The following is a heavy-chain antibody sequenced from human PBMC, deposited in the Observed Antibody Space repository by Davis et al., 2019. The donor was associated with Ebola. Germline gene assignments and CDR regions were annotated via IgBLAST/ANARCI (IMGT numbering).Heavy chain of an antibody. V-gene: IGHV1-69*06. Sequence: SVKVSCKASGYTFNSYGITWVRQAPGQGLEWMGGIISPFGTINFAQKFQGRISITADKSTNTGFMELTSLRSEDTAMYFCASYSKSLYYYYYGLDLWGQGTSVTVSS. CDR2: IISPFGTI. CDR1: GYTFNSYG. J-gene: IGHJ6*02. CDR3: ASYSKSLYYYYYGLDL. D-gene: IGHD4-11*01.